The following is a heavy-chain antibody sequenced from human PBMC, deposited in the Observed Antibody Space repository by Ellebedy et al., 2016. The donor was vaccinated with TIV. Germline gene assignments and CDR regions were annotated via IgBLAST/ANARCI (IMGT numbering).Heavy chain of an antibody. CDR3: ARDKGAVTTTLHFDY. J-gene: IGHJ4*02. CDR1: GFTFSSYG. D-gene: IGHD4-11*01. V-gene: IGHV3-33*01. CDR2: IWYDGNNK. Sequence: PGGSLRLSCAASGFTFSSYGMHRVRQAPGKGLEWVALIWYDGNNKYYADSVKGRFTISRDNSKNTLYLQMNSLRAEDTAVYHCARDKGAVTTTLHFDYWGQGTLVTVSS.